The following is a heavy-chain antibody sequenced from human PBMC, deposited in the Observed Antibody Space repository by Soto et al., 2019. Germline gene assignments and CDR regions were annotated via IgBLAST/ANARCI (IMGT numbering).Heavy chain of an antibody. CDR2: ISISGGGT. CDR1: GFTFSTYA. Sequence: GGSLRLSCAASGFTFSTYAMSWVRQAPGKGLEWISAISISGGGTYYADSVKGRFTISRDNSNNTLILQMNSLRAEDTAIYYCAKDITSAGLDHWGQGTMVTVS. J-gene: IGHJ4*02. CDR3: AKDITSAGLDH. V-gene: IGHV3-23*01. D-gene: IGHD6-13*01.